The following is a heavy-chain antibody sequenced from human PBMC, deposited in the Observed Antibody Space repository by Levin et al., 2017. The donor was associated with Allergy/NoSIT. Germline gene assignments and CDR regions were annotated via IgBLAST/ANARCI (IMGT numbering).Heavy chain of an antibody. CDR3: AKDVSGYSSSWYFDY. J-gene: IGHJ4*02. D-gene: IGHD6-13*01. CDR2: ISGSGGST. V-gene: IGHV3-23*01. Sequence: SCAASGFTFSSYAMSWVRQAPGKGLEWVSAISGSGGSTYYADSVKGRFTISRDNSKNTLYLQMNSLRAEDTAVYYCAKDVSGYSSSWYFDYWGQGTLVTVSS. CDR1: GFTFSSYA.